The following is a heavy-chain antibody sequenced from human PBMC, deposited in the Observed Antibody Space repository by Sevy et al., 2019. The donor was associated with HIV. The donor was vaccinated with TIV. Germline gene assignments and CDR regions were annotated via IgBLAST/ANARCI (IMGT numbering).Heavy chain of an antibody. CDR3: ARDSIAVAGIGYYFKY. D-gene: IGHD6-19*01. V-gene: IGHV3-33*01. CDR1: GFSFSGYG. CDR2: IWYDGSNK. Sequence: GGSLRLSCAASGFSFSGYGMHWVRQAPGKGLEWVAVIWYDGSNKEYADSVKGRFTISRDNSKNTIYLQMNSLRAEDTAVYYCARDSIAVAGIGYYFKYWGQGTLVTVSS. J-gene: IGHJ4*02.